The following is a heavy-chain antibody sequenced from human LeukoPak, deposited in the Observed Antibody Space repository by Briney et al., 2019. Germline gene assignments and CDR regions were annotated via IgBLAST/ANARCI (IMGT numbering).Heavy chain of an antibody. Sequence: GGSLRLSCAASGFTFSPYGMHWVRQAPGKGLEWVAVIWSDGNNKYYADSVKGRFTVSRDNSKNTLYLQMNSLRAEDTAVYYCARGVRYFDSLPLDYWGQGTLVTVSS. D-gene: IGHD3-9*01. CDR1: GFTFSPYG. J-gene: IGHJ4*02. V-gene: IGHV3-33*01. CDR2: IWSDGNNK. CDR3: ARGVRYFDSLPLDY.